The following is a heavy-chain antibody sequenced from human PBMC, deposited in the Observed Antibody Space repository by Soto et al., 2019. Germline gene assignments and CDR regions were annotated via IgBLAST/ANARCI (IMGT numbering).Heavy chain of an antibody. J-gene: IGHJ6*02. CDR2: IYYSGST. D-gene: IGHD6-19*01. CDR3: ARDEGITVAGAESYYYGMDV. V-gene: IGHV4-59*01. Sequence: LSLPCTVSGGSISSYYWSWIRQPPGKGLEWIGYIYYSGSTNYNPSLKSRVTISVDTSKNQFSLKLSSVTAADTAVYYCARDEGITVAGAESYYYGMDVWGQGTTVTVSS. CDR1: GGSISSYY.